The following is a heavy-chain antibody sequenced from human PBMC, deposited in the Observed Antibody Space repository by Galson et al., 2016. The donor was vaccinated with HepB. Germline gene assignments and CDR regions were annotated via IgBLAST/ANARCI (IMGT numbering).Heavy chain of an antibody. J-gene: IGHJ4*02. V-gene: IGHV3-30*18. D-gene: IGHD2-21*02. CDR2: ISYDGNKK. Sequence: SLRLSCAASGFTLSRNGMHWVRQAPGKGLEWVAVISYDGNKKYYADSVKGRFTISRDNSKNTLYLQMNSLRAEDTAVYYCAKVDRYCGGDCSPSYFDSWGQGTLVTVSS. CDR1: GFTLSRNG. CDR3: AKVDRYCGGDCSPSYFDS.